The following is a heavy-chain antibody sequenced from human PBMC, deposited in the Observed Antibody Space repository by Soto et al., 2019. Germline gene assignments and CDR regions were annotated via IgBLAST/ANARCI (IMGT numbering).Heavy chain of an antibody. CDR3: AFKHNSSWAYYYYYMEV. CDR2: INSDGSST. D-gene: IGHD6-13*01. CDR1: GFTFRSYW. Sequence: EVQLVESGGGLVQPGGSLRLSCAASGFTFRSYWMHWVRQAPGKGLVWVSRINSDGSSTNYADSVKGRFTISRDNAKNTLYLQMNSRRAEDTAVYYCAFKHNSSWAYYYYYMEVWGKGTTVTVCS. V-gene: IGHV3-74*01. J-gene: IGHJ6*03.